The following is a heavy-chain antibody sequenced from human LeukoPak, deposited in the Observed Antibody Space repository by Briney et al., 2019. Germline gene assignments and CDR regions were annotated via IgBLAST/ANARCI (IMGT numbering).Heavy chain of an antibody. V-gene: IGHV4-39*01. Sequence: SETLSLTCTVSGGSISSSSYYWGWIRQPPGKGLEWIGSIYYSGSTYYNPSLKSRVTISVDTSKNQFSLKLSSVTAADTAVYYCARAYYDFWSGYRDAFDIWGQGTMVTVSS. D-gene: IGHD3-3*01. CDR1: GGSISSSSYY. CDR3: ARAYYDFWSGYRDAFDI. CDR2: IYYSGST. J-gene: IGHJ3*02.